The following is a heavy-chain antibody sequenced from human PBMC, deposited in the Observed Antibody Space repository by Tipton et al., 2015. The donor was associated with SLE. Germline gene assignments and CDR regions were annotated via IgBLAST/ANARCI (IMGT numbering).Heavy chain of an antibody. CDR1: GYTFTGYN. CDR2: INPNSGDT. D-gene: IGHD3-16*01. Sequence: QLVQSGAEVKKPGASVTVSCKASGYTFTGYNLHWVRQAPGQGLEWMAWINPNSGDTFYAQKFQGRVTMTRDTSINTASMELSSLRSDDTAVYYCARGGSALAFWGQGTLVTVSS. CDR3: ARGGSALAF. J-gene: IGHJ4*02. V-gene: IGHV1-2*02.